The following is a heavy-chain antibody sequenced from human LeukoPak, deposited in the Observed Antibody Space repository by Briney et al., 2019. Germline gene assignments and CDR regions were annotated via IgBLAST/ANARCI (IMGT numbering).Heavy chain of an antibody. D-gene: IGHD5-18*01. CDR2: IKNDGTVK. CDR3: AKDSYSKGDY. V-gene: IGHV3-7*01. J-gene: IGHJ4*02. CDR1: GFTVSYDY. Sequence: PGGSLRLSCAASGFTVSYDYVSWVRLAPGKGLEWVANIKNDGTVKNYVDSVKGRFTISRDNAKNSLYLQMNSLRAEDTGVYYCAKDSYSKGDYWGQGVLVTVSS.